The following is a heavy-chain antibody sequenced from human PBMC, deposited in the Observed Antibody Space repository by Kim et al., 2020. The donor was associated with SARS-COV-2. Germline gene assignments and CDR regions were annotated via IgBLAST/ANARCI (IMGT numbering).Heavy chain of an antibody. J-gene: IGHJ6*03. D-gene: IGHD6-25*01. CDR1: GFTFDDYA. Sequence: GGSLRLSCAASGFTFDDYAMHWVRQAPGKGLEWVSLISWDGGSTYYADSVKGRFTISRDNSKNSLYLQMNSLRTEDTALYYWAKDGSPARRYYYYYMDDWGKGTTVTVSS. V-gene: IGHV3-43*02. CDR2: ISWDGGST. CDR3: AKDGSPARRYYYYYMDD.